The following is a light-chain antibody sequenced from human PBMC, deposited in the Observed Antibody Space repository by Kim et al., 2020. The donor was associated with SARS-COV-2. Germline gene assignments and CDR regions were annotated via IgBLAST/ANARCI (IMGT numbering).Light chain of an antibody. CDR2: DVS. J-gene: IGKJ4*01. V-gene: IGKV1-5*01. CDR1: QSISNW. Sequence: DVQMTQSPSTLSASVGDRVTITCRASQSISNWLAWYQQKPGKAPKLLIYDVSTLESGVPSRFSGSGSRTEFTLTISSLQPDDFATYYCQQYNSYSFTFGGGTKVDIK. CDR3: QQYNSYSFT.